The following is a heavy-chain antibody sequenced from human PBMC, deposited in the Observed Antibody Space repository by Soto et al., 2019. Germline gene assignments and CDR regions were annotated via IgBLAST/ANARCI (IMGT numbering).Heavy chain of an antibody. Sequence: SVKVSCKASGFTFTSSAVQWVRQARGQRLEWIGWIVVGSGNTNYAQKFQERVTMTRDTSTSTVYMELSSLRSEDAAIYYCARSIAVVARVAFDYWGQGTLVTVSS. CDR1: GFTFTSSA. V-gene: IGHV1-58*01. D-gene: IGHD6-19*01. J-gene: IGHJ4*02. CDR2: IVVGSGNT. CDR3: ARSIAVVARVAFDY.